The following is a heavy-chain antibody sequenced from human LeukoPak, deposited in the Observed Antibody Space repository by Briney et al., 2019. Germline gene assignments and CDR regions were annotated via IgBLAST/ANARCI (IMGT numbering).Heavy chain of an antibody. Sequence: ASVKVTCKASGGTFSSYSISWVRQAPGQGLEWMGRIIPILGIVNYAQKFQGRVTITADKSTSTAYMELSSLRSEDTAVYYCARAAAGAFLFDYWGQGTLVTVSS. CDR2: IIPILGIV. CDR1: GGTFSSYS. V-gene: IGHV1-69*02. J-gene: IGHJ4*02. CDR3: ARAAAGAFLFDY. D-gene: IGHD6-13*01.